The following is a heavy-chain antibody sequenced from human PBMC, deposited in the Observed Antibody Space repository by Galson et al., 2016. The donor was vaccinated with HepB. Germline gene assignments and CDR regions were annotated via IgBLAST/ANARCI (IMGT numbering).Heavy chain of an antibody. J-gene: IGHJ6*02. CDR1: GFTFGSYS. CDR3: ARDGSYCGGDCYSFHYGLDV. D-gene: IGHD2-21*02. Sequence: SLRLSCAVSGFTFGSYSMNWVRQAPGKGLEWVSYISSISNTIFYADSVQGRFTISRDNAKNSLYLQMNSLRDEDTAVYYCARDGSYCGGDCYSFHYGLDVWGQGTTVTVSS. CDR2: ISSISNTI. V-gene: IGHV3-48*02.